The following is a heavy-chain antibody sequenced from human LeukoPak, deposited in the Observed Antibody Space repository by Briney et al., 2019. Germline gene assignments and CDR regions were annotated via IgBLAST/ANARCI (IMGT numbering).Heavy chain of an antibody. D-gene: IGHD3-22*01. J-gene: IGHJ5*02. CDR3: ARMDSSETNWFDP. CDR1: GGTFSSYA. CDR2: IIPILGIA. V-gene: IGHV1-69*04. Sequence: ASVKVSCKASGGTFSSYAISWVRQAPGQGLEWMGRIIPILGIANYAQKFQGRVTITADKSTSTAYMELSSLRSEDTAVYYCARMDSSETNWFDPWGQGTLVTVSS.